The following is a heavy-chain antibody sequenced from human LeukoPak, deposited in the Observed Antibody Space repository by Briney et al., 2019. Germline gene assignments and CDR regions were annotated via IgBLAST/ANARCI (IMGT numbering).Heavy chain of an antibody. D-gene: IGHD3-9*01. CDR1: GRSISSGDYY. J-gene: IGHJ4*02. CDR3: ARGGYDILTGYRPFDY. Sequence: KSSETLSLTCTVSGRSISSGDYYWSWIRQPPVNGLEWIGYIYYSGSTYYNPSLKSQVTISVDTSKNQFSLKLSSVTAADTAVYYCARGGYDILTGYRPFDYWGQGTLVTVSS. CDR2: IYYSGST. V-gene: IGHV4-30-4*01.